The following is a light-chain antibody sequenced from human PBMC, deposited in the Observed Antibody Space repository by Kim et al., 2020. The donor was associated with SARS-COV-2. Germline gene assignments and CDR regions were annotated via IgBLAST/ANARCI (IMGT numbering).Light chain of an antibody. CDR3: QQSNITQVP. V-gene: IGKV1-39*01. J-gene: IGKJ3*01. CDR2: AAS. CDR1: QSISSH. Sequence: DIQMTQSPSSLSASVGDRVTITCRTTQSISSHLNWYQQKPGRAPKLLISAASTLQGGVPSRFSGSGSETDFTLTISSLQPEDFATYLGQQSNITQVPFGPGAKVDIK.